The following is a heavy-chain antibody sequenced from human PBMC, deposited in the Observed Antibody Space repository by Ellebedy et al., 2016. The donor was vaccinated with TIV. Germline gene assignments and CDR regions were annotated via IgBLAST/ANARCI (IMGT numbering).Heavy chain of an antibody. CDR3: AKDIRRGMGFDY. CDR2: ISWNSGSI. Sequence: PGGSLRLSCAASGFTFSSYWMHWVRQAPGKGLEWVSSISWNSGSIGYADSVKGRFTISRDNAKNSLYLQMNSLRAEDTAFYYCAKDIRRGMGFDYWGQGTLVIVSS. J-gene: IGHJ4*02. CDR1: GFTFSSYW. V-gene: IGHV3-9*01. D-gene: IGHD6-13*01.